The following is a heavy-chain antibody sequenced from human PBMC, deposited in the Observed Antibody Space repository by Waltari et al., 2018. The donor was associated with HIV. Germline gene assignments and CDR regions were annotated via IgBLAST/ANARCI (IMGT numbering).Heavy chain of an antibody. CDR1: GFTFSSSG. J-gene: IGHJ4*02. CDR3: AKDPYYYDSSGYADYFDY. V-gene: IGHV3-30*18. Sequence: QVQLVESGGGVVQPGRSLRLSCVASGFTFSSSGLPWVRQAPGKGLEWVAVISYDGSNKYYADSVKGRFTISRDNSKNTLYLQMNSLRAEDTAVYYCAKDPYYYDSSGYADYFDYWGQGTLVTVSS. D-gene: IGHD3-22*01. CDR2: ISYDGSNK.